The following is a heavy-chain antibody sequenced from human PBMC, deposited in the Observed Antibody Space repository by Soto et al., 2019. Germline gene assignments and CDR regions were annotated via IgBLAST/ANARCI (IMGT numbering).Heavy chain of an antibody. Sequence: GGSLRLSCAASGFTFSSYSMTWVRQTPGKGLEWLSYISSTSSKIYYADSVKGRFTISRDNAKDSLYLQMNSLRDEDTAVYYCARDPALTMIVVANVAFDIWGQGTMVTVSS. V-gene: IGHV3-48*02. D-gene: IGHD3-22*01. CDR1: GFTFSSYS. CDR2: ISSTSSKI. CDR3: ARDPALTMIVVANVAFDI. J-gene: IGHJ3*02.